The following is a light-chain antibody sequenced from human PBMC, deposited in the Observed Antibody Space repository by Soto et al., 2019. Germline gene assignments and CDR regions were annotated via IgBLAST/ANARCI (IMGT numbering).Light chain of an antibody. V-gene: IGLV2-23*01. CDR3: CSYAGSSTLI. CDR1: SSDIGSYDL. Sequence: QLVLTQPASVSGSPGQSITISCTGTSSDIGSYDLVSWYQRHPGKAPKLMIHEDSKRPSGVSNRFSGSKSGSTASLTISGLQAEDEADYYCCSYAGSSTLIFGGGTKLTVL. CDR2: EDS. J-gene: IGLJ2*01.